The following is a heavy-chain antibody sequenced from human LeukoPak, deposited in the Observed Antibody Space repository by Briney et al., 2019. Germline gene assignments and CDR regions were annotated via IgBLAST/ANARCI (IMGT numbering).Heavy chain of an antibody. CDR3: ARVGRVRGVNYYGMDV. V-gene: IGHV4-59*01. J-gene: IGHJ6*02. Sequence: SETLSLTCTVSGGSISSYYWSWIRQPPGKGLEWMGYIYYSGSTNYNPSLKSRVTISVDTSKNQFSLKLSRLRSDDTAVYYCARVGRVRGVNYYGMDVWGQGTTVTVSS. CDR1: GGSISSYY. CDR2: IYYSGST. D-gene: IGHD3-10*01.